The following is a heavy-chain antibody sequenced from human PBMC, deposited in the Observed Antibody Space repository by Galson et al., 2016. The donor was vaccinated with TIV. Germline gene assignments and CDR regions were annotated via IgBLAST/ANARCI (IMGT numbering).Heavy chain of an antibody. CDR3: TRDGRGNWKYVDYFDY. Sequence: SLRLSCAASGFTFDSYTFHWVRQTPGKGLEWVAIISHDGNNKDFADSVQGRVTITRDSSKNTVFLQMNSLRLEDTAGYYCTRDGRGNWKYVDYFDYWGQGTLVTVSS. CDR1: GFTFDSYT. CDR2: ISHDGNNK. J-gene: IGHJ4*02. V-gene: IGHV3-30-3*01. D-gene: IGHD1-7*01.